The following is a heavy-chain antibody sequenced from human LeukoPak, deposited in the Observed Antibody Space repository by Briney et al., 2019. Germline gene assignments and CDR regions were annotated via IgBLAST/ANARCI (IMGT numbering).Heavy chain of an antibody. CDR2: MYYSGST. J-gene: IGHJ4*02. CDR3: ARDQRVAKTLDY. CDR1: GGSISSSDYY. V-gene: IGHV4-39*07. Sequence: SETLSLTCTVSGGSISSSDYYWGWIRQPPGKGLEWIGSMYYSGSTYYNPSLKSRVTISVDTSKNQFSLKLSSVTATDTAVYYCARDQRVAKTLDYWGQGTPVTVSS. D-gene: IGHD6-25*01.